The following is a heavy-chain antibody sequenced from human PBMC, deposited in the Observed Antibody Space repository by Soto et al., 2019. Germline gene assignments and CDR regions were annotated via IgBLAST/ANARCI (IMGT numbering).Heavy chain of an antibody. V-gene: IGHV1-46*03. CDR1: GYTFTSYY. CDR3: ARDPYSSSWYGEGWNWFDP. J-gene: IGHJ5*02. Sequence: QVQLVQSGAEVKKPGASVKVSCKASGYTFTSYYIHWVRQAPGQGLEWMGIINPSGGSTSYAQKFQGRVTMTRDTSTSTVYMELSSLRSEDTAVYYCARDPYSSSWYGEGWNWFDPWGQGTLVTVSS. D-gene: IGHD6-13*01. CDR2: INPSGGST.